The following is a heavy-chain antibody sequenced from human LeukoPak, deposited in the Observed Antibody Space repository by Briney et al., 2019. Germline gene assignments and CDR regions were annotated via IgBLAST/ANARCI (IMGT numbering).Heavy chain of an antibody. D-gene: IGHD6-13*01. CDR2: FDPEDGET. CDR3: ATALSSWYEPDFDY. J-gene: IGHJ4*02. Sequence: ASVKVSCKVSGYTLTELSMHWVRQAPGKGLEWMGGFDPEDGETSYAQKFQGRVTMTEDTSTDTAYMELSSLRSEDTAVYYCATALSSWYEPDFDYWGQGTLVTVSS. CDR1: GYTLTELS. V-gene: IGHV1-24*01.